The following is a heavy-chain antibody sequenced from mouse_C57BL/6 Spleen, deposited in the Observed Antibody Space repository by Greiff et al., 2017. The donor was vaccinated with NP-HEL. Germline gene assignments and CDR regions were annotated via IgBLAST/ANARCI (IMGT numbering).Heavy chain of an antibody. V-gene: IGHV5-15*01. J-gene: IGHJ4*01. CDR1: GFTFSDYG. Sequence: EVKLMESGGGLVQPGGSLKLSCAASGFTFSDYGMAWVRQAPRKGPEWVAFISNLAYSIYYADTVTGRFNISRENAKNTLYLEMSSLRSEDTAMYYCARRAGTGHYAMDYWGQGTSVTVSS. CDR2: ISNLAYSI. D-gene: IGHD4-1*01. CDR3: ARRAGTGHYAMDY.